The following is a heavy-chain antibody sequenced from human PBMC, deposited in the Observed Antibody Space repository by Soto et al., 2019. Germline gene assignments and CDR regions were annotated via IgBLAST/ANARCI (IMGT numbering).Heavy chain of an antibody. D-gene: IGHD6-13*01. CDR1: GGSISSYY. CDR2: IYYSGST. CDR3: ARTSRGYSSSWYYFDY. Sequence: SETLSLTCTVSGGSISSYYWSWIRQPPGKGLEWIGYIYYSGSTNYNPSLKSRVTISVDTSKNQFSLKLSSVTAADTAVYYCARTSRGYSSSWYYFDYWGQGTLVNVSS. J-gene: IGHJ4*02. V-gene: IGHV4-59*01.